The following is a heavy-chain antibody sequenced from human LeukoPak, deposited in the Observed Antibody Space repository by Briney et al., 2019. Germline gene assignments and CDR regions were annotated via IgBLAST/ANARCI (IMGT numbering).Heavy chain of an antibody. CDR2: INPNSGGT. V-gene: IGHV1-2*02. J-gene: IGHJ6*02. CDR3: ARVERWLVQGIYYYYGMDV. CDR1: GYTFTGYY. Sequence: ASVKVSCKASGYTFTGYYMHWVRQAPGQGLEWMGWINPNSGGTNYAQKFQGRVTMTRDTSISTAYMELSRLRSDDTAVYYCARVERWLVQGIYYYYGMDVWGQGTTVTVSS. D-gene: IGHD6-19*01.